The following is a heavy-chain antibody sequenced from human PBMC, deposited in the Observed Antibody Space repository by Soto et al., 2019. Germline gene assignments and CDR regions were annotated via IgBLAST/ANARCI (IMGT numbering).Heavy chain of an antibody. V-gene: IGHV3-30-3*02. Sequence: GGSLRLSCAASGFTFSSYAMHWVRQAPGKGLEWVAVISYDGSNKYYADSVKGRFTISRDNSKNTLYLQMNSLRAEDTAVYYWPKNPPPRDFLTRRYYYTGMNARAKGPTVTVST. J-gene: IGHJ6*04. CDR1: GFTFSSYA. CDR3: PKNPPPRDFLTRRYYYTGMNA. D-gene: IGHD3-9*01. CDR2: ISYDGSNK.